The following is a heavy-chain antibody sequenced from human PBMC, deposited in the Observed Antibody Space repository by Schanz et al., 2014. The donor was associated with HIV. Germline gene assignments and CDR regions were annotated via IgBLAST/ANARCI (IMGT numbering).Heavy chain of an antibody. CDR3: ARDVSHDSSGHYSDYYYGMDV. CDR1: RFTFSSYG. D-gene: IGHD3-22*01. J-gene: IGHJ6*02. V-gene: IGHV3-30*03. Sequence: QVQLVESGGGVVQPGRSLRLSCAASRFTFSSYGMHWVRQAPGKGLEWVAGMSHDGFSKYFADSVKGRFAISRDNSKNINTLYLQMNSLRVEDTAVYYCARDVSHDSSGHYSDYYYGMDVWGQGTTVTVSS. CDR2: MSHDGFSK.